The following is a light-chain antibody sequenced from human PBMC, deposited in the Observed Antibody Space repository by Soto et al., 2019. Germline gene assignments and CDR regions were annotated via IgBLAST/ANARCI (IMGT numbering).Light chain of an antibody. CDR2: SSS. Sequence: TQSPSSLSASVGDRVTITCQASQNINNYLSWYQQKPGQAPRLLIYSSSSRATGIPDRFSGSGSGTDFTLTISRLEPEDFAVYYCQQYGSSITFGPGTKVDI. V-gene: IGKV3-20*01. CDR1: QNINNY. CDR3: QQYGSSIT. J-gene: IGKJ3*01.